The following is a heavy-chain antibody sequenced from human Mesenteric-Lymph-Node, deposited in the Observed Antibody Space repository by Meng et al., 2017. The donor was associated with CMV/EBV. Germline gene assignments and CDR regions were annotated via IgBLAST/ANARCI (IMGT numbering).Heavy chain of an antibody. Sequence: ASGGTFSSYSISWVRQAPGQGLECMGGIIPILGIANYAQNFQGRVTITADKSTSTAYMELSSLRSEDTAVYYCARIHCSGGSCSHLDYWGQGTLVTVSS. CDR1: GGTFSSYS. V-gene: IGHV1-69*02. CDR3: ARIHCSGGSCSHLDY. D-gene: IGHD2-15*01. CDR2: IIPILGIA. J-gene: IGHJ4*02.